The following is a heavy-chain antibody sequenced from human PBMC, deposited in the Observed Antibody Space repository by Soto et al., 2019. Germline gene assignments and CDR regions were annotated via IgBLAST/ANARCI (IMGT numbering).Heavy chain of an antibody. Sequence: SGNPSLTSGGSGFPLPNPYFWGWIRQPPGKGLEWIGLISHSGRAISHPSFASRATISLDTTNNAFSLTLKSVTAADTAVYYCARGRSFRLVGVPLDSWGQGTLVTVSS. J-gene: IGHJ4*02. V-gene: IGHV4-38-2*01. D-gene: IGHD3-16*02. CDR3: ARGRSFRLVGVPLDS. CDR2: ISHSGRA. CDR1: GFPLPNPYF.